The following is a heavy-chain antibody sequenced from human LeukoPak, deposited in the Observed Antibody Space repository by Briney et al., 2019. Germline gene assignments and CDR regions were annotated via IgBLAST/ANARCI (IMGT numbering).Heavy chain of an antibody. CDR2: FKSKTDGGTI. CDR3: ATSYYDSGGYRH. Sequence: GGALRLSCAASGFSFSNAWMSWVRPAPGKGPEWVGRFKSKTDGGTIDYAAPVNGRFTISRDDSKNTLYLQMNSLETEDTAVYYCATSYYDSGGYRHWGQGTLVTVSS. J-gene: IGHJ4*02. V-gene: IGHV3-15*01. D-gene: IGHD3-22*01. CDR1: GFSFSNAW.